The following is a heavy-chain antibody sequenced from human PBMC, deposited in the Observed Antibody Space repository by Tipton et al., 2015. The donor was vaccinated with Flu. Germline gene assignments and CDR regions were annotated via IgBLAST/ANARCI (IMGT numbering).Heavy chain of an antibody. CDR3: TRVVLGPRAGVEFLFDY. CDR2: IRSKAYGGTT. Sequence: SLRLSCTASGFTFGDDAMNWVRQAPGKGLEWVGFIRSKAYGGTTEYAASVKGRFTISRDDSKSIAYLQMNSLKTEDTAVYYCTRVVLGPRAGVEFLFDYWGQGTLVTVSS. D-gene: IGHD3-10*01. CDR1: GFTFGDDA. V-gene: IGHV3-49*04. J-gene: IGHJ4*02.